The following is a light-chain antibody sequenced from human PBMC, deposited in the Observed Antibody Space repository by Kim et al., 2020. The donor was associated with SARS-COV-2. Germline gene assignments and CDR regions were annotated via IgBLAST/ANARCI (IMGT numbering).Light chain of an antibody. CDR3: QQYDPSFPYT. Sequence: EIVLTQSPGTLSLSPGERATLSCRTSETISSDYVAWYRHKPGQAPRLLIYSASTRATGIPERFSGSGSGTDFTLTISRLEPEDFAVYYCQQYDPSFPYTFGQGTKLEI. V-gene: IGKV3-20*01. CDR2: SAS. J-gene: IGKJ2*01. CDR1: ETISSDY.